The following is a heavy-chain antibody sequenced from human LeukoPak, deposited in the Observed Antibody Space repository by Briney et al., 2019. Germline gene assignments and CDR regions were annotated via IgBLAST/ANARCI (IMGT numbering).Heavy chain of an antibody. CDR1: GGSFSSYA. CDR2: IIPIFGTA. CDR3: ARRKTRYSYGPLYGGDFDI. V-gene: IGHV1-69*13. Sequence: SVKVSCKASGGSFSSYAISWVRQAPGQGLEWMGGIIPIFGTANYAQKFQGRGTITADESTSTAYMELRSLRSEDTAVYYCARRKTRYSYGPLYGGDFDIWGQGTMVTVSS. J-gene: IGHJ3*02. D-gene: IGHD5-18*01.